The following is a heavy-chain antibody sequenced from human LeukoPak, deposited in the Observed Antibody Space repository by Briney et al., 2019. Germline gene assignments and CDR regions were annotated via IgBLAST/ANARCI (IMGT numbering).Heavy chain of an antibody. Sequence: SETLSLTCAVYGGSFSGYYWSWIRQPPGKGLEWIGEINHSGSTNYNPSLKSRVTISVDTSKNQFSLKLSSVTAADTAVYYCARMIVVVSPHFDYWGQGTLVTVSS. CDR2: INHSGST. J-gene: IGHJ4*02. CDR3: ARMIVVVSPHFDY. CDR1: GGSFSGYY. V-gene: IGHV4-34*01. D-gene: IGHD3-22*01.